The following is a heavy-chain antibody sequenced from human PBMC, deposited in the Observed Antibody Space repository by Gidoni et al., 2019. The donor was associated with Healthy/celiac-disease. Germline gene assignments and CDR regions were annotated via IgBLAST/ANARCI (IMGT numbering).Heavy chain of an antibody. CDR3: AKTVLRSKYCSSTSCRYYYYYYGMDV. V-gene: IGHV3-30*18. J-gene: IGHJ6*02. Sequence: SSYGMHWVRQAPGKGLEWVAVISYDGSNKYYADSVKGRFTISRDNSKNTLYLQMNSLRAEDTAVYYCAKTVLRSKYCSSTSCRYYYYYYGMDVWGQGTTVTVSS. CDR2: ISYDGSNK. D-gene: IGHD2-2*01. CDR1: SSYG.